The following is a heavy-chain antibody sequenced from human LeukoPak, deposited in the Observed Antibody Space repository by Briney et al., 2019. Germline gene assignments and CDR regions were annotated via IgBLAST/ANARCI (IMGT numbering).Heavy chain of an antibody. CDR2: ISAYNGKT. V-gene: IGHV1-18*01. CDR1: DYTFTNYG. Sequence: ASVKVSCKASDYTFTNYGISWVGQAPGQGLEWMGWISAYNGKTYYAQNFQGRTTVTTDTSTSTGYMDLRSLRSEDTAVYYCARTNLDCKNGVCYDYWGQGTPVTVSS. CDR3: ARTNLDCKNGVCYDY. D-gene: IGHD2-8*01. J-gene: IGHJ4*02.